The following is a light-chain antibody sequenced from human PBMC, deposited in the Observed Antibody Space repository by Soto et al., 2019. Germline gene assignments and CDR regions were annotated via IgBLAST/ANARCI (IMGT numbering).Light chain of an antibody. CDR1: QDISNY. CDR2: DAS. J-gene: IGKJ5*01. Sequence: DIQMTQSPSSLSASVGDRVTITCQASQDISNYLNWYQQKPGKAPKLLIYDASNLETGVPSRFSGIGSGTDFTFTISSLRPEDIATYYCQQYDNLPSITFGQGTRLEIK. V-gene: IGKV1-33*01. CDR3: QQYDNLPSIT.